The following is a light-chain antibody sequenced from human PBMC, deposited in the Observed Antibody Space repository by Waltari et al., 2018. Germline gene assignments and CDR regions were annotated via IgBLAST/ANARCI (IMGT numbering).Light chain of an antibody. J-gene: IGLJ2*01. V-gene: IGLV3-27*01. CDR3: YCAADSNVRV. CDR1: VLAKQH. CDR2: KDS. Sequence: SYELTQPSSVSVSPGQTDRITCSADVLAKQHLRWFQQKPGQAPVLVIYKDSERPSGTPDRISGSTSGTTVTLTISGAQVEDEADYYCYCAADSNVRVFGGGTRLTVL.